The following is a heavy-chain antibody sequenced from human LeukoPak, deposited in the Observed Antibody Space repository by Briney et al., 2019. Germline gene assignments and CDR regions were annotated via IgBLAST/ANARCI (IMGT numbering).Heavy chain of an antibody. V-gene: IGHV3-48*04. Sequence: GGSLRLAWAASGLTFEIYTINWVRQAPGEGREWVGSISSSSNTVNVADSLTGRFTIVRDTAKKSVYLQMNGLRGDDTAAYYCARHLNSHAYVGNASSFWSQATQVT. J-gene: IGHJ4*02. CDR3: ARHLNSHAYVGNASSF. D-gene: IGHD4-23*01. CDR1: GLTFEIYT. CDR2: ISSSSNTV.